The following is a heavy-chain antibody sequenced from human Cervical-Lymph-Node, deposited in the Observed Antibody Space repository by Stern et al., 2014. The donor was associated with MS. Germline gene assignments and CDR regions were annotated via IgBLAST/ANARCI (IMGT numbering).Heavy chain of an antibody. CDR2: IYTSGSA. V-gene: IGHV4-61*02. CDR1: GASMTTGSYY. Sequence: QVQLQESGPGLVKPSQTLSLTCTVSGASMTTGSYYWNWIRQPAGKGVEWIGQIYTSGSASYHPSLKNRLSMSVDTSKNQVSLTLSSVTAADTAVYYCARGDRRLRAFDLWGQGTMVTVSS. CDR3: ARGDRRLRAFDL. J-gene: IGHJ3*01. D-gene: IGHD2-21*02.